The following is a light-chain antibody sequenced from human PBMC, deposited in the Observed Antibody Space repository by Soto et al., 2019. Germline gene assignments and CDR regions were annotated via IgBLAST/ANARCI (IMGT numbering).Light chain of an antibody. J-gene: IGLJ2*01. V-gene: IGLV2-14*01. CDR1: SSDVGGYNY. CDR2: EVT. CDR3: SSYTTNITPVV. Sequence: QSALTQPASVSGSPGQSITISCTGTSSDVGGYNYVSWYQQHPGKAPKLLISEVTNRPSGVSNRFSGSKSGNTASLTISGLQAEDEAEYYCSSYTTNITPVVFGGGTKLTVL.